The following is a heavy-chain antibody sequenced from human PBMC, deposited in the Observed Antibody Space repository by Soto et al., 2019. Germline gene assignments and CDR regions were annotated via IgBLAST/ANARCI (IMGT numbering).Heavy chain of an antibody. CDR2: IIPIFGTA. Sequence: QVQLVQSGAEVKKPGSSVKVSCKASGGTFSSYAISWLRQAPGQGLEWMGGIIPIFGTANYAQKFQGRVTITADESTSTAYMELSSLRSEDTAVYYCASSGDYGSGSYWYYFDYWGQGTLVTVSS. CDR1: GGTFSSYA. J-gene: IGHJ4*02. CDR3: ASSGDYGSGSYWYYFDY. D-gene: IGHD3-10*01. V-gene: IGHV1-69*01.